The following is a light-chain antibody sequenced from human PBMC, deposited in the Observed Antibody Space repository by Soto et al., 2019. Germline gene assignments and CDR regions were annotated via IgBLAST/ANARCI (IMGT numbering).Light chain of an antibody. CDR1: QDINRW. J-gene: IGKJ1*01. Sequence: DIQLTQSPATLSAAVGDRVTITCRASQDINRWLAWYQQKPGKAPKILIYNADTLESGVPSRFSGSGYGTDVILTISILQPDDFATYYCQQLSLYWEFGQGTKVDIK. V-gene: IGKV1-5*01. CDR3: QQLSLYWE. CDR2: NAD.